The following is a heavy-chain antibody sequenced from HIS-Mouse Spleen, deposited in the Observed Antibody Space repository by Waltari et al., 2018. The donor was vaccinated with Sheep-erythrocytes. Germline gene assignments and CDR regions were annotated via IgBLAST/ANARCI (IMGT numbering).Heavy chain of an antibody. Sequence: FTFSSYSMNWVRQAPGKGLAWVSSISSSSSNIYYADSVKGRFTISRDNAKNSLYLQMNSLRAEDTAVYYCARDSTSDAFDIWGQGTMVTVSS. J-gene: IGHJ3*02. CDR1: FTFSSYS. V-gene: IGHV3-21*01. CDR3: ARDSTSDAFDI. D-gene: IGHD6-6*01. CDR2: ISSSSSNI.